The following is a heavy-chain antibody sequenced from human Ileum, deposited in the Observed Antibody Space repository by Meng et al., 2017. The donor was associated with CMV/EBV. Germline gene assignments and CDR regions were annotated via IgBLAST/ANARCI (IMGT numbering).Heavy chain of an antibody. CDR2: INPNSGGT. Sequence: ASVKVSCKASGYTFTGYYMHWVRQAPGEGLEWMGWINPNSGGTNYAQKFQGRVTMTRDTSISTAYMELSRLRSDDTAVYYCARIGYCSSTSCSDIPEYFQHWGQGTLVTVSS. D-gene: IGHD2-2*01. V-gene: IGHV1-2*02. CDR1: GYTFTGYY. J-gene: IGHJ1*01. CDR3: ARIGYCSSTSCSDIPEYFQH.